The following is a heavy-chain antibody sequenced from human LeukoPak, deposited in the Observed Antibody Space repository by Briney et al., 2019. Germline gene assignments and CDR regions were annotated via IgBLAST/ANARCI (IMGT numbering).Heavy chain of an antibody. CDR3: ARDRVGYYGSGSKTRVSWFDP. CDR2: IYTSGST. D-gene: IGHD3-10*01. CDR1: GGSISSYY. J-gene: IGHJ5*02. Sequence: SETLSLTCTVSGGSISSYYWSWIRQPAGKGLEWIGRIYTSGSTNYNPSLKSRVTMSVDTSKNQFSLKLSSVTAADTAVYYCARDRVGYYGSGSKTRVSWFDPWGQGTLVTVSS. V-gene: IGHV4-4*07.